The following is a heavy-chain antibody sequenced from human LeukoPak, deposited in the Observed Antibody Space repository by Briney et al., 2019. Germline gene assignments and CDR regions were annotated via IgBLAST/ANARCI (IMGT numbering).Heavy chain of an antibody. V-gene: IGHV4-39*01. Sequence: PSETLSLTCTVSGGSISSGSYYWGWIRQPPGKGLEWIGTIYYSGTTYYNPSLKSRVTISVDTSNNQFSLNLNSVTAADTAIYYCARHMQYSGSPGGYFDYWGQGTLVTVSS. J-gene: IGHJ4*02. CDR3: ARHMQYSGSPGGYFDY. CDR1: GGSISSGSYY. CDR2: IYYSGTT. D-gene: IGHD6-13*01.